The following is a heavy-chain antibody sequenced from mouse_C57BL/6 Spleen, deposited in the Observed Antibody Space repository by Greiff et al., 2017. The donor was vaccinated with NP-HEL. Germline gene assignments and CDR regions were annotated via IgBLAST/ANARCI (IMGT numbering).Heavy chain of an antibody. D-gene: IGHD2-4*01. CDR2: INPNNGGT. V-gene: IGHV1-18*01. CDR3: AREDGGDYDYDGVWFAY. J-gene: IGHJ3*01. CDR1: GYTFTDYN. Sequence: EVQLQQSGPELVKPGASVKIPCKASGYTFTDYNMDWVKQSHGKSLEWIGDINPNNGGTIYNQKFKGKATLTVDKSSSTAYMERRSLTSEDTAVYYCAREDGGDYDYDGVWFAYWGQGTLVTDSA.